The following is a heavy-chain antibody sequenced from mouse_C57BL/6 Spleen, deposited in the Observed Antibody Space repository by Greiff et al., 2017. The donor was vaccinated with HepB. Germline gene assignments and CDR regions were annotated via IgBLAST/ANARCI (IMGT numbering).Heavy chain of an antibody. CDR2: IRPSDSDT. CDR1: GYTFTSYW. V-gene: IGHV1-74*01. J-gene: IGHJ4*01. CDR3: AIGGERDAMDY. Sequence: QVQLQQPGAELVKPGASVKVSCKASGYTFTSYWMHWVKQRPGQGLEWIGRIRPSDSDTNYNQKFKGKATLTVDKSSSTAYMQLSSLASEDSAVYYCAIGGERDAMDYWGQGTSVTVSS.